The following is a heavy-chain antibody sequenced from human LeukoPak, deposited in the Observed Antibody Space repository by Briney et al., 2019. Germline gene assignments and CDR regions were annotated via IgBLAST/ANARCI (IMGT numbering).Heavy chain of an antibody. Sequence: GASVKVSCKASGYTFTGYYMYWVRQAPGQGLEWMGWINPNSGGTSYAQKFQGRVTMTRDTSASTAYMEPSRLRSDDTAVYYCARETYYYGSGSSQVFDYWGQGTLVTVSS. V-gene: IGHV1-2*02. D-gene: IGHD3-10*01. CDR2: INPNSGGT. J-gene: IGHJ4*02. CDR3: ARETYYYGSGSSQVFDY. CDR1: GYTFTGYY.